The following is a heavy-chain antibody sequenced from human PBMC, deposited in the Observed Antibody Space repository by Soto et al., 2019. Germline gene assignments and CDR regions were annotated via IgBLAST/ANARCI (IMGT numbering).Heavy chain of an antibody. CDR1: GGSISSYY. CDR3: ARIAAADCYYYGMDV. V-gene: IGHV4-59*08. Sequence: SETLSLTCTVSGGSISSYYWSWIRQPPGKGLEWIGYIYYSGSTNYNPSLKSRVTISVDTSKNQFSLKLSSVTAADTAVYYCARIAAADCYYYGMDVWGQGTTVTVSS. J-gene: IGHJ6*02. CDR2: IYYSGST. D-gene: IGHD6-13*01.